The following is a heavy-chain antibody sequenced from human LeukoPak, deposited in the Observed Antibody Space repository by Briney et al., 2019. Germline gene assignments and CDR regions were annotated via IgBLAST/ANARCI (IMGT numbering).Heavy chain of an antibody. Sequence: ASVKVSCKASGYTFTGYYMHWVRQAPGQGLEWMGWINPNSGGTNYVQKFQGRVTMTRDTSISTAYMELSRLRSDDTAVYYCARDMAGASSSLDAFDIWGQGTMVTVSS. CDR3: ARDMAGASSSLDAFDI. J-gene: IGHJ3*02. V-gene: IGHV1-2*02. CDR2: INPNSGGT. D-gene: IGHD1-26*01. CDR1: GYTFTGYY.